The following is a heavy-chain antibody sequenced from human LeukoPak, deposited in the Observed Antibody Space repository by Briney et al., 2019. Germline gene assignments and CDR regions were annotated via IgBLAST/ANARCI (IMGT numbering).Heavy chain of an antibody. CDR1: GYTFTSYY. CDR3: ARDRHYDILTGYYDDY. J-gene: IGHJ4*02. Sequence: ASVKVSCKASGYTFTSYYIHWVRQAPGQGLEWMGKVNPSDGSTTYAQKFQGRVTMTRDTSTSTVYMELSSLRSEDTAVYYCARDRHYDILTGYYDDYWGQGTLVTVSS. V-gene: IGHV1-46*01. CDR2: VNPSDGST. D-gene: IGHD3-9*01.